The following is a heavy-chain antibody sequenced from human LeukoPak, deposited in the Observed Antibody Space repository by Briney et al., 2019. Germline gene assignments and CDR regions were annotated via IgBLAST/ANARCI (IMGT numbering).Heavy chain of an antibody. J-gene: IGHJ4*02. CDR1: GFTFSSYW. CDR2: INIDGSST. Sequence: GGSLRLSCAASGFTFSSYWMHWVRQAPGKGLVWVSRINIDGSSTTYADSVKGRFTISRDNAKNTLSLQMNSLRDEDTVVYYCARASSSSNDYWGQGTLVTVSS. CDR3: ARASSSSNDY. D-gene: IGHD6-6*01. V-gene: IGHV3-74*01.